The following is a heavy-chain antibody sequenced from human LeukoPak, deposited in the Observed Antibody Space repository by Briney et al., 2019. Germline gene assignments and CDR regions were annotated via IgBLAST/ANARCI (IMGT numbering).Heavy chain of an antibody. D-gene: IGHD5-12*01. V-gene: IGHV4-39*01. J-gene: IGHJ4*02. Sequence: SETLSLTCTVSGGSISSSSYYWGWIRQPPGKGLEWIGSIYYSGSTYYNPSLKSRVTISVDTSKNQFSLKLSSVTAADTAVYYCARVWIGGYVYFDYWGQGTLVTVSS. CDR1: GGSISSSSYY. CDR3: ARVWIGGYVYFDY. CDR2: IYYSGST.